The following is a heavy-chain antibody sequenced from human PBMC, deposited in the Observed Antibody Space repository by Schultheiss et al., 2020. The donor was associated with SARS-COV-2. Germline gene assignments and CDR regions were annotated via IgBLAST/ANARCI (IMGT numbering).Heavy chain of an antibody. CDR3: ARDRGYGDYPSF. CDR2: ISTSSSYI. V-gene: IGHV3-21*01. D-gene: IGHD4-17*01. Sequence: GESLKISCAASGFTFSTYYINWVRQAPGKGLEWVSSISTSSSYIYYADSVKGRFTISRDNSKNTLYLQMNSLRAEDTAVYYCARDRGYGDYPSFWGQGTLVTVSS. CDR1: GFTFSTYY. J-gene: IGHJ4*02.